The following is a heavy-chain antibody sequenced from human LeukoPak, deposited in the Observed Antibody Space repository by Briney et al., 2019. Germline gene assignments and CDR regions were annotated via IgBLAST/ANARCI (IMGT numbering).Heavy chain of an antibody. CDR2: IKSRTDFGTT. CDR3: TTSDGDYVGFDY. Sequence: GGSLRLSCAASGFTFSNAWMSWVRQAPGKGLEWVGRIKSRTDFGTTDYAAPVKGRFTISRDDSKNTLYLQMNSLKTEDTAVYYCTTSDGDYVGFDYWGQGTLVTVSS. CDR1: GFTFSNAW. D-gene: IGHD4-17*01. J-gene: IGHJ4*02. V-gene: IGHV3-15*01.